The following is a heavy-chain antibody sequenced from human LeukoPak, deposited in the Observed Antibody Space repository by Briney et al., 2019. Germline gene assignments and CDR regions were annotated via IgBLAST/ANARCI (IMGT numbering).Heavy chain of an antibody. CDR1: GFTFSSYA. Sequence: GGSLSLSWAPSGFTFSSYAMSWVRQAPGKGLEWVSAISGSGGSTYYADSVKGRFTISRDNSKNTLSLQMNSLRADDTAVYYCAKVESSGYYSYYYYYYMDVWGKGTTVTASS. CDR3: AKVESSGYYSYYYYYYMDV. D-gene: IGHD3-22*01. V-gene: IGHV3-23*01. J-gene: IGHJ6*03. CDR2: ISGSGGST.